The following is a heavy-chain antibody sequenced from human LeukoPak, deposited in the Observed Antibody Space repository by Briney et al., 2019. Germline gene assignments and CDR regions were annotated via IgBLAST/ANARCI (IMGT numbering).Heavy chain of an antibody. CDR3: ARDPVGLWFGEFDY. CDR2: IIPIFGTA. J-gene: IGHJ4*02. V-gene: IGHV1-69*06. Sequence: GASVKVSCKASGGTFSIYAINWVRQAPGQGLEWMGGIIPIFGTANYAQKFQGRVTITADKSTSTAYMELSSLRSEDTAVYYCARDPVGLWFGEFDYWGQGTLVTVSS. CDR1: GGTFSIYA. D-gene: IGHD3-10*01.